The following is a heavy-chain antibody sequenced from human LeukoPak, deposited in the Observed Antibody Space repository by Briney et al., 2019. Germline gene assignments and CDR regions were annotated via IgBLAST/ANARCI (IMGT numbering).Heavy chain of an antibody. CDR1: GGSISSYY. D-gene: IGHD5-24*01. CDR3: ARAGRGWLQSPVDY. CDR2: IYYSGST. Sequence: SETLSLTCTVSGGSISSYYWSWIRQPPGKGLEWIGYIYYSGSTYYNPSLKSRVTISVDTSKNQFSLKLSSVTAADTAVYYCARAGRGWLQSPVDYWGQGTLVTVSS. J-gene: IGHJ4*02. V-gene: IGHV4-59*08.